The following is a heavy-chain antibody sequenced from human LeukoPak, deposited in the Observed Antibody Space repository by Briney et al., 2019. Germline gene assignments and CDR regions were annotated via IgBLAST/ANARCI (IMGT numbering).Heavy chain of an antibody. J-gene: IGHJ4*02. D-gene: IGHD2-2*02. CDR1: GNTFGGTH. Sequence: ASVNVSCKASGNTFGGTHMHWVRQAPGQGLEWMGWLNPKTGATSYAQKFQGRVTMTRDTSISTVYLELTSLTSDDTAVFYCATLDGLLHPQGWGRGTLVIVSS. V-gene: IGHV1-2*02. CDR3: ATLDGLLHPQG. CDR2: LNPKTGAT.